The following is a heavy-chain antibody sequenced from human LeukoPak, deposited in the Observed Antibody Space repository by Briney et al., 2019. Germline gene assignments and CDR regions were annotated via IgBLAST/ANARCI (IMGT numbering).Heavy chain of an antibody. CDR3: AATIAAAGTWLDY. CDR2: IRYDGSNK. CDR1: GFTFSSYG. J-gene: IGHJ4*02. D-gene: IGHD6-13*01. V-gene: IGHV3-30*02. Sequence: PGGSLRLSCAASGFTFSSYGMHWVRQAPGKGLEWVAFIRYDGSNKYYADSVKGRFTISRDNSKNTLYLQMNSLRAEDTAVYYCAATIAAAGTWLDYWGQGTLVTVSS.